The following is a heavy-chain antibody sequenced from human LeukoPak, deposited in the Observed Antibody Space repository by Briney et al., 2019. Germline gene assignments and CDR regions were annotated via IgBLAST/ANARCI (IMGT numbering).Heavy chain of an antibody. Sequence: GGSLRLSFEASGFTFSHYEMNWVRQTAEKGLEMKVLEWLGRTSGDGTTMNYAASVKGRFHISRDNAKNSLYLQMNSLRAEDTVAYYCARRMVRGVIRYGFDYWGQGTLVTVSS. CDR3: ARRMVRGVIRYGFDY. V-gene: IGHV3-48*03. CDR2: SGDGTTM. D-gene: IGHD3-10*01. CDR1: GFTFSHYE. J-gene: IGHJ4*02.